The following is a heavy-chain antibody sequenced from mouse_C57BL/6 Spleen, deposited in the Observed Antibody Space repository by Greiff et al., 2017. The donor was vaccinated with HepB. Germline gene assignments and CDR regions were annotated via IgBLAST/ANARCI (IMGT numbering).Heavy chain of an antibody. CDR1: GFTFSDYG. CDR2: ISSGSSTI. CDR3: AWGAGTRYYFDY. V-gene: IGHV5-17*01. J-gene: IGHJ2*01. D-gene: IGHD4-1*01. Sequence: DVLLVESGGGLVKPGGSLKLSCAASGFTFSDYGMHWVRQAPEKGLEWVAYISSGSSTIYYEDTLKGRFTISRDNAKNTLFLQMTSLRSEDTAMYYCAWGAGTRYYFDYWGQGTTLTVSS.